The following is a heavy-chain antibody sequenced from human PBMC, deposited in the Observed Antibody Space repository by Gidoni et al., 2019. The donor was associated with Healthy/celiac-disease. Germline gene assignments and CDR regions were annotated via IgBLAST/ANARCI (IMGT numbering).Heavy chain of an antibody. V-gene: IGHV3-7*01. Sequence: EVQLVESGGGLVQPGGSLRLSCAASGFTFRSYWMSCVRQAPGKGLEWVANIKQDGSEKYYVDSVKGRFTISRDDAKNSLYLQMNSLRAEDTAVYYCARELGYCSGGSCYNSYYYGMDVWGQGTTVTVSS. D-gene: IGHD2-15*01. CDR3: ARELGYCSGGSCYNSYYYGMDV. CDR1: GFTFRSYW. J-gene: IGHJ6*02. CDR2: IKQDGSEK.